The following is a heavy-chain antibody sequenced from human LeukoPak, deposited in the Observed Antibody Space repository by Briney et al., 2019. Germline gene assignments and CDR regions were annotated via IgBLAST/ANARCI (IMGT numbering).Heavy chain of an antibody. CDR3: ARDRVTVAGRDYSYYYGMDV. CDR1: GGSISSSDYY. V-gene: IGHV4-31*03. CDR2: VHHSGSA. Sequence: SETLSLTCTVSGGSISSSDYYWTWIRQHPGKGLEWVGYVHHSGSASYNPSLKSRVTISGDTSKNQFSLKLSSVTAADTAVYYCARDRVTVAGRDYSYYYGMDVWGQGTAVTVSS. D-gene: IGHD6-19*01. J-gene: IGHJ6*02.